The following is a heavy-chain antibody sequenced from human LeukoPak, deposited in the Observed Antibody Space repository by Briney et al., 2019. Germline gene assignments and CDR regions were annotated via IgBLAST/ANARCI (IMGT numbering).Heavy chain of an antibody. CDR2: INPNSGGT. Sequence: ASVKVSCKASGYTFTGYYMHWVRQAPGQGLEWMGWINPNSGGTNYAQKFQGRVTMTRDTSISTAYMELSRLRSDDTAVYYCARVGSPDYSNYAEYWGQGTLVTVSS. CDR3: ARVGSPDYSNYAEY. D-gene: IGHD4-11*01. V-gene: IGHV1-2*02. CDR1: GYTFTGYY. J-gene: IGHJ4*02.